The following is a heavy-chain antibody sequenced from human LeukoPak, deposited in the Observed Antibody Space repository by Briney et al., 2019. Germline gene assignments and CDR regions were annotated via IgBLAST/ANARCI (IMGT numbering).Heavy chain of an antibody. Sequence: SQTLSLTCAISGDSVSSNSAAWNWIRQSPSRGLEWLGRTYYRSKWYNDYAVSVKSRITINPDTSKNQFSLQLNSVTPEDTAVYYCARVRYSGYDFYYYYGMDVWGKGTTVTVPS. D-gene: IGHD5-12*01. J-gene: IGHJ6*04. V-gene: IGHV6-1*01. CDR3: ARVRYSGYDFYYYYGMDV. CDR2: TYYRSKWYN. CDR1: GDSVSSNSAA.